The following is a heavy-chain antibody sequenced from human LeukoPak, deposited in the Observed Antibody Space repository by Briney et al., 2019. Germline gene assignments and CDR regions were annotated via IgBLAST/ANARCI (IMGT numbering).Heavy chain of an antibody. J-gene: IGHJ4*02. D-gene: IGHD3-9*01. CDR2: IRNDGSDK. CDR1: GFTFSSYG. V-gene: IGHV3-30*02. CDR3: ARDSPLLTV. Sequence: GGSLRLSCAASGFTFSSYGMHWVRQAPGKGLEWVAFIRNDGSDKYYADSVKGRFTISRDNSKNTLYLQMNSLRAEDTAVYYCARDSPLLTVWGQGTLVTVSS.